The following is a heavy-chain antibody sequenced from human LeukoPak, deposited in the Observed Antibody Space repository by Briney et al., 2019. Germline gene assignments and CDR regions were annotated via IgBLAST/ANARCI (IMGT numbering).Heavy chain of an antibody. CDR3: ARWGETSALRVHAFDI. V-gene: IGHV4-59*01. Sequence: SETLSLTCTVSGGSISSYYWSWIRQPPGKGLEWIGYGHYSGSTNYNPSLRSRVTFSVDTSKNQFSLKLNSVTAADTAVYYCARWGETSALRVHAFDIWGQGTKVTVTS. CDR1: GGSISSYY. J-gene: IGHJ3*02. D-gene: IGHD3-10*01. CDR2: GHYSGST.